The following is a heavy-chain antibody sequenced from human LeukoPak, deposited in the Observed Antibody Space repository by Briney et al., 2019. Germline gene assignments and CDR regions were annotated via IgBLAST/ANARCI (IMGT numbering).Heavy chain of an antibody. J-gene: IGHJ3*02. CDR2: IYTSGST. V-gene: IGHV4-4*07. D-gene: IGHD2-2*01. Sequence: SEALSLTCTVSGGSISSYYWSWIRQPAGKGLEWIGRIYTSGSTNYNPSLKSRVTMSVDTSKNQFSLRLSSVTAADTAVYYCARGGPADAFDIWDQGTMVTVSS. CDR3: ARGGPADAFDI. CDR1: GGSISSYY.